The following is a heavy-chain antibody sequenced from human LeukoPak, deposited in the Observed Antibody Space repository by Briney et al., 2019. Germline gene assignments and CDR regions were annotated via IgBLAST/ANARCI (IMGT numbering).Heavy chain of an antibody. J-gene: IGHJ4*02. Sequence: SETLSLTCTVSGGSISSGDYYWSWIRQPPGKGLEWIGYIYYSGSTYYNPSLKSRVTISVDTSKNQFSLKLSPVTAADTAVYYCARVYREYYFDYWGQGTLVTVSP. D-gene: IGHD2-2*02. CDR1: GGSISSGDYY. CDR3: ARVYREYYFDY. V-gene: IGHV4-30-4*08. CDR2: IYYSGST.